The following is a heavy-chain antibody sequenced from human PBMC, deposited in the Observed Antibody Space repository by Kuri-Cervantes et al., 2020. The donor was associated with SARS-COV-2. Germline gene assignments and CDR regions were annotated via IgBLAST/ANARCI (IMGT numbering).Heavy chain of an antibody. CDR2: ITSSGTYI. CDR1: GFTFSSYA. D-gene: IGHD3-22*01. J-gene: IGHJ3*02. CDR3: ATPDYYDSSGYYSVAFDI. V-gene: IGHV3-21*01. Sequence: GESLKISCAASGFTFSSYAMSWVRQAPGKGLEWVSSITSSGTYIYYADSVKGRFTISSDNAKNSLYLQMNSLSAEDTAVYYCATPDYYDSSGYYSVAFDIWGQGTMVTVSS.